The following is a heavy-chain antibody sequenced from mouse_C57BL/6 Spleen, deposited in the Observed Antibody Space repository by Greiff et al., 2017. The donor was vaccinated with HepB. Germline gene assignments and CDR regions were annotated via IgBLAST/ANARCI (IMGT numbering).Heavy chain of an antibody. CDR3: ARRDGSSYED. CDR2: IDPSDSYT. V-gene: IGHV1-59*01. D-gene: IGHD1-1*01. J-gene: IGHJ2*01. CDR1: GYTFTSYW. Sequence: VQLQQPGAELVRPGTSVKLSCKASGYTFTSYWMHWVKQRPGQGLEWIGVIDPSDSYTNYNQKFKGKATLTVDTSSSTAYMQLSSLTSEDSAVYYCARRDGSSYEDWGQGATLTVSS.